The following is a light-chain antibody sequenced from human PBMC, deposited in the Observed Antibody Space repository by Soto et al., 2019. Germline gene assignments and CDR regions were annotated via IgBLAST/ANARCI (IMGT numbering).Light chain of an antibody. CDR3: QQYASSVT. V-gene: IGKV3-20*01. CDR1: QSFSSTF. Sequence: EIVLTQSPGSLSLSPGERATLSCRASQSFSSTFFAWYQQKPGQAPRLLIYGASSRATGIPDRFSGSGSGTDFTLTSSRLEPEDFAVYYCQQYASSVTFGQGTKVEIK. J-gene: IGKJ1*01. CDR2: GAS.